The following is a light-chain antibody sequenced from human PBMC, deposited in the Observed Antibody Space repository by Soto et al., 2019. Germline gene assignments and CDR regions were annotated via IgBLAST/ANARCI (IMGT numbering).Light chain of an antibody. V-gene: IGKV1-5*01. CDR2: DGF. J-gene: IGKJ4*01. CDR3: QQYKRYSLT. Sequence: DIQMTQSPSTLSASVGDRVTITCRASQSINNWLAWYQQKPGKAPKLLIYDGFSLESGVPLRVSGSGFGTAFTLTISSLQPDDSATYYCQQYKRYSLTFGGGTKVEIK. CDR1: QSINNW.